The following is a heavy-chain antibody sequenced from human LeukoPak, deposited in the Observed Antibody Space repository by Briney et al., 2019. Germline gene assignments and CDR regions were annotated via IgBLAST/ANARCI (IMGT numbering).Heavy chain of an antibody. V-gene: IGHV4-34*01. D-gene: IGHD3-3*01. Sequence: SETLSLTCAVYGGSFSGYYWSWIRQPPGKGLEWIGEINHSGSTNYNPSLKSRITISVDTSKNQFSLKLSSVTAADTAVYYCARARTYYDFWSGYYTGPYYFDYWGQGTLVTVSS. CDR1: GGSFSGYY. CDR2: INHSGST. CDR3: ARARTYYDFWSGYYTGPYYFDY. J-gene: IGHJ4*02.